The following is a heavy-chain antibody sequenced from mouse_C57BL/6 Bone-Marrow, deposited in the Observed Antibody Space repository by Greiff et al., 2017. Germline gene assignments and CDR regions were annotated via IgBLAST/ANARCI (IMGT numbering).Heavy chain of an antibody. CDR1: GYSFTSYY. Sequence: VKLVESGPELVKPGASVKISCKASGYSFTSYYIHWVKQRPGQGLEWIGWIYPGSGNTKYNEKFKGKATLTADTSSSTAYMQLSSLTSEDSAVYYCAREWLLPYYYAMDYWGQGTSVTVSS. D-gene: IGHD2-3*01. V-gene: IGHV1-66*01. CDR3: AREWLLPYYYAMDY. J-gene: IGHJ4*01. CDR2: IYPGSGNT.